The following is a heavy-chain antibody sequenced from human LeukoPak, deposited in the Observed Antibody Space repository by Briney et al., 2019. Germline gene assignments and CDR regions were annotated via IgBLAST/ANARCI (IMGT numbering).Heavy chain of an antibody. CDR1: GFTFSSSA. D-gene: IGHD6-6*01. J-gene: IGHJ5*02. CDR3: TRPEYSSSSVWFDP. CDR2: IRSKANSYAT. Sequence: GGSLRLSCAASGFTFSSSAMHWVRQAPGIGLEWVGRIRSKANSYATAYAASVKGRFTISRDDSKNTAYLQMNSLKTEDTAVYYCTRPEYSSSSVWFDPWGQGTLVTVSS. V-gene: IGHV3-73*01.